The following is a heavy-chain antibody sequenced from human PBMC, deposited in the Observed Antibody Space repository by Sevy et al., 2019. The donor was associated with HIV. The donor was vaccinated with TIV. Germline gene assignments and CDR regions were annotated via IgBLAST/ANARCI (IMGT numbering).Heavy chain of an antibody. V-gene: IGHV3-23*01. D-gene: IGHD6-6*01. CDR3: AKLISQLIAARRTHFDY. Sequence: GGSLRLSCAASGFTFSSYAMSWVRQAPGKGLEWVSAISGSGGSTYYADSVKGRFTISRDNSKNTLYLQMNSLRAEDTAVYYCAKLISQLIAARRTHFDYWGQGTLVTVSS. CDR1: GFTFSSYA. J-gene: IGHJ4*02. CDR2: ISGSGGST.